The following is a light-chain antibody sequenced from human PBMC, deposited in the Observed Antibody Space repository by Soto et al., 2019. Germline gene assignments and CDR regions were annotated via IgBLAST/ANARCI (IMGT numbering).Light chain of an antibody. V-gene: IGKV1-33*01. J-gene: IGKJ2*01. CDR1: QDISNY. CDR3: QQYDNVPPT. CDR2: DAF. Sequence: DIQMTQSPSSLSASVGDRVTITCQASQDISNYLNWYQQKPGKAPKLLIYDAFNVETGVPSRFIASGSGTDFTLTISSLQPEDIAEYYCQQYDNVPPTFGQGTKLEIK.